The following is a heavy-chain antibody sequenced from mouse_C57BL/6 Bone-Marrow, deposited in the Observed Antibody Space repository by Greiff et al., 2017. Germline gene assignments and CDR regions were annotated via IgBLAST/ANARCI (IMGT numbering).Heavy chain of an antibody. J-gene: IGHJ3*01. CDR2: ISNLAYSI. V-gene: IGHV5-15*01. Sequence: EVKLVESGGGLVQPGGSLKLSCAASGFTFSDYGMAWVRQAPRKGPEWVAFISNLAYSIYYADTVTGRFTISRENAKNTLYLEMSSLRSEGTTMYYCARLFMITTRRTFAYWGQGTLVTVSA. D-gene: IGHD2-4*01. CDR3: ARLFMITTRRTFAY. CDR1: GFTFSDYG.